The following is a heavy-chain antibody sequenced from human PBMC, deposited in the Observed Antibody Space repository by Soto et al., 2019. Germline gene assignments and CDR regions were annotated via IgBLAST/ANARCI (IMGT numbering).Heavy chain of an antibody. CDR1: GFTFSDFA. CDR2: IYGGGNGP. D-gene: IGHD2-2*03. V-gene: IGHV3-23*01. Sequence: EVQVLESGGGLVQPVGSLRLSCAATGFTFSDFAMSWVRQAPGKGLEWVSRIYGGGNGPHYADSVKGRVTISRDNSKNTLYLQMNSLRAEDTAVYYCAKMEGMDPWAYSFDYWGQGTLVTVSS. J-gene: IGHJ4*02. CDR3: AKMEGMDPWAYSFDY.